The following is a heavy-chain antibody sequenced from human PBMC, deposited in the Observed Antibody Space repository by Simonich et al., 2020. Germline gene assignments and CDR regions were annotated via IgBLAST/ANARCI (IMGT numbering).Heavy chain of an antibody. Sequence: EVQLVESGGGLVKPGGSLRLSCAASGFTFSSYSMNWVRQAPGKGLEWVSSISSSSSYIYYADAVKGRFTVSRDNAKNSLYRQMNSLRAEDTAVYYCARWIAVAGTGAYGMEVWGQGTTVTVSS. CDR3: ARWIAVAGTGAYGMEV. D-gene: IGHD6-19*01. CDR1: GFTFSSYS. V-gene: IGHV3-21*01. CDR2: ISSSSSYI. J-gene: IGHJ6*02.